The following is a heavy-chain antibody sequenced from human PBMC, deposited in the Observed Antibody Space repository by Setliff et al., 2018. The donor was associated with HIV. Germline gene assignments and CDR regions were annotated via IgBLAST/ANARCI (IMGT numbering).Heavy chain of an antibody. J-gene: IGHJ1*01. V-gene: IGHV1-18*01. CDR2: ISVYNGDT. Sequence: RASVKVSCKASGYSFTSYGFSWVRQAPGQGLEWMGWISVYNGDTNYAQKVQGRVTMTTDTSTSTAYMELRSLRSDDTAVYYCARGVTRDISGYYRDEYFQHWGQGTPVTVSS. D-gene: IGHD3-22*01. CDR3: ARGVTRDISGYYRDEYFQH. CDR1: GYSFTSYG.